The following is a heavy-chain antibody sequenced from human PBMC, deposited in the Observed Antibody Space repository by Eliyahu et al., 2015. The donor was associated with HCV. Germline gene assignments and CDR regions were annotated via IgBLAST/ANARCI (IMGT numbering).Heavy chain of an antibody. J-gene: IGHJ5*02. D-gene: IGHD6-19*01. CDR2: TGGSGGGR. CDR3: AKDIEVAGTTSNWFDP. Sequence: EVQLLESGGGLVQPGGSLRLSCAASGFTFWNYGMSLGPPGPGEGLGRVWGTGGSGGGRYYADSVKGRFTISRDNSKNNLYLQMNSLRAEDTAVYYCAKDIEVAGTTSNWFDPWGQGTLVTVSS. V-gene: IGHV3-23*01. CDR1: GFTFWNYG.